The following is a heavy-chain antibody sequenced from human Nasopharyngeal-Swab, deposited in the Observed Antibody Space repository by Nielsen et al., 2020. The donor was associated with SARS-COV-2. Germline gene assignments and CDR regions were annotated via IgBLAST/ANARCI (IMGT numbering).Heavy chain of an antibody. CDR3: ATSATFGPGGAGDY. V-gene: IGHV1-18*04. J-gene: IGHJ4*02. CDR1: DYSFNKNT. Sequence: ASVKVSCKASDYSFNKNTVSWVRQGPGQGLEWMGWSTGKNGNALYAETLQGRITMTTDTSTNTAYMELRSLRSDDTAVYYCATSATFGPGGAGDYWGQGTLVTVSS. D-gene: IGHD2-8*02. CDR2: STGKNGNA.